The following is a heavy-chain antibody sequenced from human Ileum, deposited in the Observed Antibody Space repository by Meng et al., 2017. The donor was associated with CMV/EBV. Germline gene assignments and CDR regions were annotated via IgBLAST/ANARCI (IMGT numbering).Heavy chain of an antibody. V-gene: IGHV1-2*02. J-gene: IGHJ4*02. CDR2: INPYSGAT. D-gene: IGHD1-26*01. Sequence: QVQLVQSGAEVXXXXXSVKVSCKASGYTFTGYFIFWVRQAPGQGLEWMGSINPYSGATNNAQKFQGRFTMTRDMSIYTAYMELSSLRSDDTAVYYCAIISGGDFDYWGQGTLVTVSS. CDR3: AIISGGDFDY. CDR1: GYTFTGYF.